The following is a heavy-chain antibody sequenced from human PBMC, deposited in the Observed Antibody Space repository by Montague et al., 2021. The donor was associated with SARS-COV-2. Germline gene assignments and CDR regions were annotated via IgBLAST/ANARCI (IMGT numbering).Heavy chain of an antibody. D-gene: IGHD1-26*01. CDR3: ARHFQSGSYGAYYYYGMDV. V-gene: IGHV3-23*01. J-gene: IGHJ6*02. CDR2: IGDSGDST. CDR1: GFTFSSHA. Sequence: SLRLSCAASGFTFSSHAMSWVRQAPRRGLEWVSGIGDSGDSTYYAGSVKGRFTISRDNSNNMLYLQMVSPRVEDTAAYYCARHFQSGSYGAYYYYGMDVWGRGTTVTVSS.